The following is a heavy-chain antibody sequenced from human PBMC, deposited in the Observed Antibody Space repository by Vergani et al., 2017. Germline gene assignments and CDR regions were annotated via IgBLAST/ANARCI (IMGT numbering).Heavy chain of an antibody. CDR1: GGTFSSYA. CDR3: ARGIGYCSGGSCSLYYFDY. CDR2: IIPILGIA. Sequence: QVQLVQSGAEVKKPGSSVKVSCKASGGTFSSYAISWVRQAPGQGLEWMGRIIPILGIANYAQKFQGRVTMTTDTSTSTAYMELRSLRSDDTAVYYCARGIGYCSGGSCSLYYFDYWGQGTLVTVSS. D-gene: IGHD2-15*01. V-gene: IGHV1-69*09. J-gene: IGHJ4*02.